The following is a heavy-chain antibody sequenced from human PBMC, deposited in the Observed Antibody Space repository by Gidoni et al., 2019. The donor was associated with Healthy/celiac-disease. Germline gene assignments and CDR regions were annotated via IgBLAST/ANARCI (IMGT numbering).Heavy chain of an antibody. J-gene: IGHJ3*02. CDR2: IYTSGST. Sequence: QVQLQESVPGLVKPSQTLSLTCTVSGGSISSGSYYWSWIRQPAGKGLEWIGRIYTSGSTNYNPSLKSRVTISVDTSKNQFSLKLSSVTAADTAVYYCARGLRRDGYINDAFDIWGQGTMVTVSS. CDR3: ARGLRRDGYINDAFDI. D-gene: IGHD5-12*01. CDR1: GGSISSGSYY. V-gene: IGHV4-61*02.